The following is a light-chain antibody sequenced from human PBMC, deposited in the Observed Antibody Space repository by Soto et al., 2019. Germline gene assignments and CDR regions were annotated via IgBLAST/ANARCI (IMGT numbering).Light chain of an antibody. CDR3: QQYGSSPWT. CDR1: QSVSSSY. V-gene: IGKV3-20*01. Sequence: ESVLTQSPGTLSLSPGERATLSCRASQSVSSSYLAWYQQKPGQAPRLLIYGDSSRATGIPDRFSGSGSGTDFTLTISRLEPEDFAVYYCQQYGSSPWTFGQGTKVEIK. CDR2: GDS. J-gene: IGKJ1*01.